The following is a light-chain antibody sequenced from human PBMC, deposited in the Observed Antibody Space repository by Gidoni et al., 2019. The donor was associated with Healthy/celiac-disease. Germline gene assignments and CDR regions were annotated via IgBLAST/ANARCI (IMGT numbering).Light chain of an antibody. Sequence: EIVMTQSPATLSVSPGERATLSCRASQSVSSNLAWYQQKPGQAPRRLIYGASTTATGIPARFSGSGSGTEFTLTISSLQSEDFAVYYCQQYNNWSLTFGGGTKVEIK. J-gene: IGKJ4*01. CDR1: QSVSSN. CDR3: QQYNNWSLT. V-gene: IGKV3-15*01. CDR2: GAS.